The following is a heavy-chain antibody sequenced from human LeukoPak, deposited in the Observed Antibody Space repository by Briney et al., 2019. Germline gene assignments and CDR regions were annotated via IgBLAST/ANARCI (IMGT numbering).Heavy chain of an antibody. CDR3: ARDRRGDNKNWFDP. J-gene: IGHJ5*02. CDR2: IIPIFGTA. V-gene: IGHV1-69*06. CDR1: GGTFSSYA. Sequence: SVKVSCKASGGTFSSYAINWVRQAPGQGLEWMGGIIPIFGTANYAQKFRGRVTITADKSTSTAYMELSSLRSEDTAVYYCARDRRGDNKNWFDPWGQGTLVTVSS. D-gene: IGHD2/OR15-2a*01.